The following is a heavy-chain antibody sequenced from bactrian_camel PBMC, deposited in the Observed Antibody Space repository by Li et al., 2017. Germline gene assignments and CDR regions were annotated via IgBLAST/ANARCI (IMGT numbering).Heavy chain of an antibody. CDR3: AAAWRGVRLPYEVNY. D-gene: IGHD3*01. CDR1: GFTFSSYY. J-gene: IGHJ4*01. V-gene: IGHV3S28*01. Sequence: QLVESGGGLVQPGGSLRLSCAASGFTFSSYYMSWVRQAPGKGLEWVATIYTGGATTYYADSVKGRFTVSRDNANNILYLQMNSLKPEDTAMYFCAAAWRGVRLPYEVNYWGQGTQVTVS. CDR2: IYTGGATT.